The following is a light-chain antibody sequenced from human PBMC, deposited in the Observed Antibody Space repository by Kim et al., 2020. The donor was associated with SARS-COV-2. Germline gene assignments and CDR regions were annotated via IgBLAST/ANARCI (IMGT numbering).Light chain of an antibody. CDR1: NSHIVTYY. CDR3: ATCDSSLSLYVV. Sequence: QKVTITCSGRNSHIVTYYVAWYQLFPRAAPPLLIYDNHKRPPGIPDRFSCSKSGTSATLGITGLQTGDEADYYCATCDSSLSLYVVFGGGTQLTVL. J-gene: IGLJ2*01. V-gene: IGLV1-51*01. CDR2: DNH.